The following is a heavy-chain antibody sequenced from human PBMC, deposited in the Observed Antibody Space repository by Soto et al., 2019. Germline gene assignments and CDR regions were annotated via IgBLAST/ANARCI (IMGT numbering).Heavy chain of an antibody. CDR1: GFTFDDYA. CDR2: ISWNSGSI. CDR3: AKDKGMAVAAPFDY. Sequence: EVQLVESGGGLVQPGRSLRLSCAASGFTFDDYAMHWVRQAPGKGLEWVSGISWNSGSIGYADSVKGRFTISRDNAKNSLYLQMNSLRAEDTALYYCAKDKGMAVAAPFDYWGQGTLVTVSS. J-gene: IGHJ4*02. D-gene: IGHD6-19*01. V-gene: IGHV3-9*01.